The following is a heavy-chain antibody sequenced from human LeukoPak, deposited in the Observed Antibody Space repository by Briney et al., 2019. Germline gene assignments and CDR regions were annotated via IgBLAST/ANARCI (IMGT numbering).Heavy chain of an antibody. CDR3: ARVGSSWLNKDFDY. V-gene: IGHV3-7*03. D-gene: IGHD6-13*01. J-gene: IGHJ4*02. Sequence: GGSLRLSCAASGFTFSSYWMSWVRQAPGKGLEWVANIKQDGSEKYYADSVKGRFTISRDNAKNSLYLQMNSLRAEDTAVYYCARVGSSWLNKDFDYWGQGTLVTVSS. CDR2: IKQDGSEK. CDR1: GFTFSSYW.